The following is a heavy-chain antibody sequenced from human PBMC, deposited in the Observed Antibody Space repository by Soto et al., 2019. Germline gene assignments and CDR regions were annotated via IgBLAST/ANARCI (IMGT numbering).Heavy chain of an antibody. CDR2: IYYSGST. CDR1: GGSISSGGCS. Sequence: SETLSLTCTVSGGSISSGGCSWSWIRQHPGKGLEWIEYIYYSGSTYYNPSLKSRVTISVDTSKNQFSLKLSSVTAADTAVYYCARGPLYPVTGQYFDYWGQGTPVTVSS. CDR3: ARGPLYPVTGQYFDY. J-gene: IGHJ4*02. D-gene: IGHD4-17*01. V-gene: IGHV4-31*03.